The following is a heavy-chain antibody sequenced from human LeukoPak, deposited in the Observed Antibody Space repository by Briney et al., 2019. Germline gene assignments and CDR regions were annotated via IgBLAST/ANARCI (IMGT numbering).Heavy chain of an antibody. CDR1: GFTFSNYA. D-gene: IGHD3-22*01. Sequence: PGGSLRLSCAASGFTFSNYAMSWVRQAPGKGLEWFSAISGSSSRTNYADSVKGRFTISRDNSKNTLFLQMNSLRAEDTAVYYCAKDFVIVVGNVHAFDIWGQGTMVTVSS. V-gene: IGHV3-23*01. J-gene: IGHJ3*02. CDR3: AKDFVIVVGNVHAFDI. CDR2: ISGSSSRT.